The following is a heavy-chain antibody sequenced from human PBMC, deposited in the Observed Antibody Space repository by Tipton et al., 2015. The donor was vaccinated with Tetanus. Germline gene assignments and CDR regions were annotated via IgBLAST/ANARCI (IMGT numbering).Heavy chain of an antibody. Sequence: LSLTCTVSGGSIRSGGFYWSWIRQYPVKGLEWIGYIYYTGNTYYNPSLKSRVTISVDTSKNQFSLKLSSVTAADTAVYYCARRSVSARFDDWGQGTLVTVSS. J-gene: IGHJ4*02. D-gene: IGHD6-6*01. CDR1: GGSIRSGGFY. CDR2: IYYTGNT. CDR3: ARRSVSARFDD. V-gene: IGHV4-31*03.